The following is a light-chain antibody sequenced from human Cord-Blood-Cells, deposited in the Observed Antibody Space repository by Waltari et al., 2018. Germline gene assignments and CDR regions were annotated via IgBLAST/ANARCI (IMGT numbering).Light chain of an antibody. Sequence: DIVMTQSPDSLAVSLGERATINCKSSKSVLYSSNNKNYLAWYQQKPGQPPKLRIYWASTRESGVPDRFSGSGSGTDFTLTISSLQAEDVAVYYCQQYYSTPITFGQGTRLEIK. CDR3: QQYYSTPIT. V-gene: IGKV4-1*01. CDR1: KSVLYSSNNKNY. J-gene: IGKJ5*01. CDR2: WAS.